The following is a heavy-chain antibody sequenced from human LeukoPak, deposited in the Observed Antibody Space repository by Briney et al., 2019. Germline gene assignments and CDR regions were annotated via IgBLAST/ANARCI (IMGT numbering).Heavy chain of an antibody. CDR2: ISYDGSNK. CDR3: AKTETYCSGGSCSEVLDY. V-gene: IGHV3-30*18. Sequence: PGRSLRLSCAASGFTFSSYGMHWVRQAPGKGLEWVAVISYDGSNKYYADSVKGRFTISRDNSKNTLYLQMNSLRAEDTAVYYCAKTETYCSGGSCSEVLDYWGQGTLVTVSS. J-gene: IGHJ4*02. CDR1: GFTFSSYG. D-gene: IGHD2-15*01.